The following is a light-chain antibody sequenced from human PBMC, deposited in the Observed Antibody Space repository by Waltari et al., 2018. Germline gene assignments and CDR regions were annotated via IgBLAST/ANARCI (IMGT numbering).Light chain of an antibody. CDR1: SSNIGSHT. CDR2: SNY. CDR3: AAWDDGLSGRSWV. J-gene: IGLJ3*02. Sequence: QYVLTQPPSASGTPGQRVTISCSGSSSNIGSHTVHWYQQLPGTAPKLLIYSNYQRPSGVPDRFSGSRSGTSASLAISGLQSEDEADYYCAAWDDGLSGRSWVFGGGTKLTVL. V-gene: IGLV1-44*01.